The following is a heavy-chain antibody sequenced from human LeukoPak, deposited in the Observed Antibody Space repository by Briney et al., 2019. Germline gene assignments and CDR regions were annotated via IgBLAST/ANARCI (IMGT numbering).Heavy chain of an antibody. CDR1: GGSFSGYY. CDR2: INHSGST. J-gene: IGHJ4*02. V-gene: IGHV4-34*01. CDR3: ARFLLKPFDY. Sequence: PETLSLTCAVYGGSFSGYYWSWIRQPPGKGLEWIGEINHSGSTNYNPSLKSRVTISVDTSKNQFSLKLSSVTAADTAVYYCARFLLKPFDYWGQGTLVTLST.